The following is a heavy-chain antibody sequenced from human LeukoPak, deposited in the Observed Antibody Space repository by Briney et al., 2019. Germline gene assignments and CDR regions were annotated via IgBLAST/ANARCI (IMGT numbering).Heavy chain of an antibody. V-gene: IGHV3-74*01. J-gene: IGHJ4*02. D-gene: IGHD6-25*01. CDR1: GFTFGSYA. Sequence: GGSLRLSCAASGFTFGSYAMHWVRQAPGKGLVWVSRIKDDGSHTNYADSVKGRFTISRDNAKNTLSLQMNSLRAEDTAVYYCARGSGIITGIDEWGQGTLVTVSS. CDR3: ARGSGIITGIDE. CDR2: IKDDGSHT.